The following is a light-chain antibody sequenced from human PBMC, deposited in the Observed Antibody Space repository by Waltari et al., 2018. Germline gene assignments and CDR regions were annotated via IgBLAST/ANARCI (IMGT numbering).Light chain of an antibody. J-gene: IGLJ3*02. CDR3: AVWDDSLGGV. Sequence: QSVLTQPPSVSGTPGQRVTISCSGSNSNIGGNFVNWYQQLPGKAPKLLIDNGNQGPSGVPYRCSASKSGTSAALAITGLQSEDEADYYCAVWDDSLGGVFGGGTKLTVL. CDR1: NSNIGGNF. V-gene: IGLV1-44*01. CDR2: NGN.